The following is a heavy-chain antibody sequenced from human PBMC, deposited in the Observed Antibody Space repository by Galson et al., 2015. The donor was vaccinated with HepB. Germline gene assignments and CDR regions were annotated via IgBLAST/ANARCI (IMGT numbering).Heavy chain of an antibody. Sequence: SVKVSCKASGYTFTSYYMHWVRQAPGQGLEWMGIINPSGGSTSYAQKFQGRVTMTRDTSTSTVYMELSSLRSEDTAVYYCARCELPDDFWSGCLDYWGQGTLVTVSS. CDR2: INPSGGST. D-gene: IGHD3-3*01. CDR1: GYTFTSYY. J-gene: IGHJ4*02. V-gene: IGHV1-46*01. CDR3: ARCELPDDFWSGCLDY.